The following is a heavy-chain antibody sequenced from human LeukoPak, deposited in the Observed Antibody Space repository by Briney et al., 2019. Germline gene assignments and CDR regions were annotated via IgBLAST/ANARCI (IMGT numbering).Heavy chain of an antibody. CDR3: AREGDVYYYDSSGYYYD. J-gene: IGHJ4*02. CDR1: GGSISSYF. V-gene: IGHV4-4*07. CDR2: IYTSGST. D-gene: IGHD3-22*01. Sequence: MASETLSLTCTVSGGSISSYFWSWIRQPPGKGLEWIGRIYTSGSTNYNPSLKSRVTMSVDTSKNQFSLKMSSVTAADTAVYYCAREGDVYYYDSSGYYYDWGQGTLVTVSS.